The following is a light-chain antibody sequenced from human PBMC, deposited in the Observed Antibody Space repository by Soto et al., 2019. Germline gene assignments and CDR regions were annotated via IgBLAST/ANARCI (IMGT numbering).Light chain of an antibody. Sequence: QLVLTQPPSASASLGASVTVTCTLSSGYSNYKVDWYQQRPVKGPRFVMRVGTGGSVGSKGDGIPDRFSVLGSGLNLYLTIKNIQEEDESDYHSGADHGSVSNFVYVLGTGTKVTFL. V-gene: IGLV9-49*01. CDR3: GADHGSVSNFVYV. CDR1: SGYSNYK. CDR2: VGTGGSVG. J-gene: IGLJ1*01.